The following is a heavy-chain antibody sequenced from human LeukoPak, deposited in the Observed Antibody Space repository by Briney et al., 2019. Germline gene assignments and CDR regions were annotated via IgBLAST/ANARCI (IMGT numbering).Heavy chain of an antibody. CDR3: ARVFRRWFDS. V-gene: IGHV1-69*05. Sequence: SVKVSCKASGGTLSTYAIIWVRQAPGQGLEWMGGIIPIFGSANYAQKFQGRVTITTDESASTAYMELSSLRSEDTAVYYCARVFRRWFDSWGQGTLVTVSS. D-gene: IGHD1-14*01. J-gene: IGHJ5*01. CDR1: GGTLSTYA. CDR2: IIPIFGSA.